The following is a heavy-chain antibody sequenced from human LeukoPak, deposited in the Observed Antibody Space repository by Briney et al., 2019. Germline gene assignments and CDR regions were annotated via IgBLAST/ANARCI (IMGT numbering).Heavy chain of an antibody. CDR1: GFTFSSYA. CDR3: AKSRSSGGSSYFDY. Sequence: GGSLRPSCAASGFTFSSYAMSWVRQAPGKGLEWVSAISGSGGSTYYADSVKGRFTISRDNSKNTLYLQMNSLRAEDTAVYYCAKSRSSGGSSYFDYWGQGTLVTVSS. V-gene: IGHV3-23*01. D-gene: IGHD2-15*01. J-gene: IGHJ4*02. CDR2: ISGSGGST.